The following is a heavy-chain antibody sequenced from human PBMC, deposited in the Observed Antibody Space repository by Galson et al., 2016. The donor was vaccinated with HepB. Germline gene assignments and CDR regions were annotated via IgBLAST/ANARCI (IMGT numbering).Heavy chain of an antibody. J-gene: IGHJ6*04. V-gene: IGHV3-74*03. CDR1: GFTFSTYW. CDR3: ARVSVAAAAIETLTHYYYYGLDV. CDR2: ITRDGKTT. Sequence: SLRLSCAASGFTFSTYWMHWVRQAPGKGLVGVGRITRDGKTTMYADSVRGRFPISRDNAENTLYLQMNNLRAEDTAVYFCARVSVAAAAIETLTHYYYYGLDVWGKGTAVTVSS. D-gene: IGHD6-25*01.